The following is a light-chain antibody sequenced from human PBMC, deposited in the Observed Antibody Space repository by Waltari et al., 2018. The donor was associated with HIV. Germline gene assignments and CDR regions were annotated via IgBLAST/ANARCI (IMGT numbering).Light chain of an antibody. CDR2: VAS. CDR3: QQYYNWPPWT. Sequence: EIVMTQSPATLSVSPGERATLSYRASHGVSSSLACYHQRPGPAPRLLIAVASTRAAGIPARFSGSGSGTEFTLTISSLQSEDFALYYCQQYYNWPPWTFGQGTKVEIK. CDR1: HGVSSS. J-gene: IGKJ1*01. V-gene: IGKV3-15*01.